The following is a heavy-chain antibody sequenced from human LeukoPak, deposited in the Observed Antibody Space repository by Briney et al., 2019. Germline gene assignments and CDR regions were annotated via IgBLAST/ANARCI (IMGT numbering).Heavy chain of an antibody. V-gene: IGHV4-34*01. CDR1: GGSFSGYY. D-gene: IGHD2-2*01. CDR2: INHSGST. CDR3: ARGGSTSCCNWFDP. J-gene: IGHJ5*02. Sequence: SETLSLTCAVYGGSFSGYYWSWIRQPPGKGLEWIGEINHSGSTNYSPSLKSRVTISVDTSKNQFSLKLSSVTAADTAVYYCARGGSTSCCNWFDPWGQGTLVTVSS.